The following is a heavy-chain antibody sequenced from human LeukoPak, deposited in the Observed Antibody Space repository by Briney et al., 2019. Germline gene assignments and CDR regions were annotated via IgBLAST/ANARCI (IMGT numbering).Heavy chain of an antibody. CDR3: AKVRQQLTSLDAFDI. D-gene: IGHD6-13*01. CDR2: ISGSGGST. V-gene: IGHV3-23*01. Sequence: AGGSLRLSCAASGFTFSSYAMSWVRQAPGKGLEWVSAISGSGGSTYYADSVKGRFTISRDNSKNTLYLQMNSLRAEDTAVYYCAKVRQQLTSLDAFDIWGQGTMVTVSS. CDR1: GFTFSSYA. J-gene: IGHJ3*02.